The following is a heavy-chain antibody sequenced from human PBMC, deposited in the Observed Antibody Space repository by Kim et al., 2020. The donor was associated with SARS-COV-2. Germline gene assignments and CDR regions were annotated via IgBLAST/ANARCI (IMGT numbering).Heavy chain of an antibody. J-gene: IGHJ6*02. CDR1: GFSLSTSGMC. Sequence: SGPTLVNPTQTLTLTCTFSGFSLSTSGMCVSWIRQPPGKALEWLARIDWDDDKYYSTSLKTRLTISKDTSKNQVVLTMTNMDPVDTATYYCARILSSYDILNGNYYYYYGMDVWGQGTTVTVSS. CDR3: ARILSSYDILNGNYYYYYGMDV. CDR2: IDWDDDK. D-gene: IGHD3-9*01. V-gene: IGHV2-70*11.